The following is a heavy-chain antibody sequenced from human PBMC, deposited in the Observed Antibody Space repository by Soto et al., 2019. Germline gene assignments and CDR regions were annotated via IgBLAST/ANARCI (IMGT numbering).Heavy chain of an antibody. CDR2: IRNDGSEQ. CDR3: SRENWFQDY. D-gene: IGHD3-10*01. Sequence: GGSLRLSCAASGFTFTAYYMTWVRQAPGKGLEWVASIRNDGSEQYYVDSVKGRFTISRDNAKNSLYLQMNSLRAGDTALYYCSRENWFQDYWGQGTLFTVSS. CDR1: GFTFTAYY. J-gene: IGHJ4*02. V-gene: IGHV3-7*03.